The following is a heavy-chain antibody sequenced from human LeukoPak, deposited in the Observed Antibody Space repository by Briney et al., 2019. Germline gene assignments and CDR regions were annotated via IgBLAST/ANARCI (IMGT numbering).Heavy chain of an antibody. D-gene: IGHD4/OR15-4a*01. J-gene: IGHJ4*02. CDR1: GFTFSSYG. V-gene: IGHV3-33*01. CDR3: ARDIGATNYRLDY. Sequence: GGSLRLSCAASGFTFSSYGMHWVRQAPGKGLEWVAVIWYDGSKKYYVDSVKGRFTISRDDSKNTLYLQMNSLRAEDTALYYCARDIGATNYRLDYWGQGTLVTVSS. CDR2: IWYDGSKK.